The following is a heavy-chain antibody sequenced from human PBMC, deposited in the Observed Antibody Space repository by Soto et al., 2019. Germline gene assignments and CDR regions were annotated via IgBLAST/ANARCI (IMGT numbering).Heavy chain of an antibody. Sequence: SETLSLTCAVSGGSINSAYYWGWIRQPPGKGLEWIGYIYYSGGTYYNPSLMSRATISVDTSKNQFSLKLISVTAADTAVYYCATGSKSDFDYWGQGTQVTVSS. CDR3: ATGSKSDFDY. CDR2: IYYSGGT. CDR1: GGSINSAYY. V-gene: IGHV4-61*01. D-gene: IGHD1-26*01. J-gene: IGHJ4*02.